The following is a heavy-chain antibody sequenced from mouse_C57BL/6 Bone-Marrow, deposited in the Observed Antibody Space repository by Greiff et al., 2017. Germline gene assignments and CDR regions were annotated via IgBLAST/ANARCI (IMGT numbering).Heavy chain of an antibody. V-gene: IGHV1-15*01. CDR2: IDPETGGT. CDR3: TRQLRLLAWCAY. Sequence: QVQLQQSGAELVRPGASVTLSCKASGYTFTDYEMHWVKQTPVHGLEWIGAIDPETGGTAYNQKFKGKAILTADKSSSTAYMELRSLTSEDSAVYYCTRQLRLLAWCAYWGQGTLVTVSA. D-gene: IGHD3-2*02. J-gene: IGHJ3*01. CDR1: GYTFTDYE.